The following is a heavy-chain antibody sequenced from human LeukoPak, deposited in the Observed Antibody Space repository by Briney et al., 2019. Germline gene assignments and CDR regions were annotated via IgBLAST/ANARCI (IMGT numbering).Heavy chain of an antibody. CDR3: ARADSSTLFES. D-gene: IGHD2-2*01. CDR1: GYAFIDYY. J-gene: IGHJ4*02. V-gene: IGHV1-2*02. Sequence: ASVKVSCKASGYAFIDYYIHWVRQAPGQGLEWVGWINPNSGGTEYAQRFQGRVTMTRDTSISTAYMELNRLRSDDTAVYYCARADSSTLFESWGQGTLVTVSS. CDR2: INPNSGGT.